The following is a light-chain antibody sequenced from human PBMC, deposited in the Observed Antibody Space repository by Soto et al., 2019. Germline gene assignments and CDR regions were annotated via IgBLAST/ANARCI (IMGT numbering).Light chain of an antibody. CDR3: QQYYSSPLT. J-gene: IGKJ4*01. V-gene: IGKV4-1*01. Sequence: DIVMNQSPDFLAVSLGERATTNCKSSQTLLYSSNNENYLAWYQQKQGQXPKLXIYWASTRESGVPDRFSGSGSGTDLTLTISSLQAEDVAVYYCQQYYSSPLTFGGGTKVDIK. CDR2: WAS. CDR1: QTLLYSSNNENY.